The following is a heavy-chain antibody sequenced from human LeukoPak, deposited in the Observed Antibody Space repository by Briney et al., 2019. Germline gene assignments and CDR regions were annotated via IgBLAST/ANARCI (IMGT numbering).Heavy chain of an antibody. CDR1: GYSFTSYW. J-gene: IGHJ4*02. CDR2: IYPGDSDT. V-gene: IGHV5-51*01. Sequence: NRGESLKISCKGSGYSFTSYWIGWVRQMLGKGLEWMGIIYPGDSDTRYSPSFQGQVTISADKSISTAYLQWSSLKASDTAMYYCARRDSRNGYNYDYWGQGTLVTVSS. D-gene: IGHD5-24*01. CDR3: ARRDSRNGYNYDY.